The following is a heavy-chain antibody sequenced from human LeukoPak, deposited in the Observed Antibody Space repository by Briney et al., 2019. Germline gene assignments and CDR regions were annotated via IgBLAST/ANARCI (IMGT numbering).Heavy chain of an antibody. CDR1: GFTVSSNY. Sequence: GGSLRLSCAASGFTVSSNYMNWVRQAPGKGLEWVSVIYSGGGTDYADSVKGRFTISRDNSRNTLYLQMSGLRAEDTAVYYCARYDTAMVRCFDYWGQGTLVTVSS. CDR3: ARYDTAMVRCFDY. J-gene: IGHJ4*02. D-gene: IGHD5-18*01. V-gene: IGHV3-53*01. CDR2: IYSGGGT.